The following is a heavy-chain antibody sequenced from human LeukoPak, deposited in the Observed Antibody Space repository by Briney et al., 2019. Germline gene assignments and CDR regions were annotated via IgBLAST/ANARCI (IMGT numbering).Heavy chain of an antibody. J-gene: IGHJ6*02. D-gene: IGHD2-2*01. V-gene: IGHV3-30*03. CDR2: ISYDGSNK. CDR3: ARLGYCSSTSCYRSYYYGMDV. Sequence: GGSLRFSCAASGFTFSSYGMHWVRQAPGKGLEWVAIISYDGSNKYYPDSVKGRFTISRDNSKNTLYLQMNSLRAEDTAVYYCARLGYCSSTSCYRSYYYGMDVWGQGTTVTVSS. CDR1: GFTFSSYG.